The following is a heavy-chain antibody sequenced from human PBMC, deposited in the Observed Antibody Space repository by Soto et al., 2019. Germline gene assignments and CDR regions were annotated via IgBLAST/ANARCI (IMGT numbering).Heavy chain of an antibody. CDR2: VNGDGSST. D-gene: IGHD1-20*01. Sequence: GGSLRLSCAASGFTCSNYWMHWVRQAPGKGLVWVSRVNGDGSSTFYADSVKGRFTISRDNAKNTVYLQMNSLRAEDTAVYYCARDNWNTVWGQGTMVTVSS. CDR3: ARDNWNTV. CDR1: GFTCSNYW. J-gene: IGHJ3*01. V-gene: IGHV3-74*01.